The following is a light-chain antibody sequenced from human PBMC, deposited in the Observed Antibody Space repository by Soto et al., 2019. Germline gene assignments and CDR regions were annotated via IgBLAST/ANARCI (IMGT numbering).Light chain of an antibody. CDR2: GAS. CDR1: QTVRDN. Sequence: EIVMTHSPATLSVSPGDRATLSCRASQTVRDNLAWYQQKPGQAPRLLIYGASTRATGIPARFSGSGSGTEFTLTIDSLQSEYFGLYVCQQSNNWPYTFGQGTKLEIK. V-gene: IGKV3-15*01. J-gene: IGKJ2*01. CDR3: QQSNNWPYT.